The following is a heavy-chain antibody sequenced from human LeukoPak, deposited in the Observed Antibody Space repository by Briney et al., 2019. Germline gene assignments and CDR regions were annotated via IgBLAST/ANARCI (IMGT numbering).Heavy chain of an antibody. Sequence: SETLSLTCTVFGGSISSHYWSWIRQPAGKGLEWIGRIYISGDTDYNPSLKSRVTMSVDTSKNQFFLKLSSVTAADTAVYYCARDQRAYYHMDVWGKGTTVTVSS. CDR2: IYISGDT. CDR3: ARDQRAYYHMDV. J-gene: IGHJ6*03. CDR1: GGSISSHY. V-gene: IGHV4-4*07.